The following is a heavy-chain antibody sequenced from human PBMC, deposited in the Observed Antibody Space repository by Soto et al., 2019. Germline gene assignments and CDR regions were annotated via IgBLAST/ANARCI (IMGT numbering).Heavy chain of an antibody. CDR1: GFTFSTYA. CDR2: ISGSGRST. J-gene: IGHJ4*02. D-gene: IGHD3-10*01. V-gene: IGHV3-23*01. CDR3: VRQSSLLDY. Sequence: EVQLLESGGGLIQPGGSLRLSCAASGFTFSTYAMSWVRQAPGKGLEWVSSISGSGRSTYYTDSVKGRFTISRDNSKNTLFLQMNSLRAEDTAIYYCVRQSSLLDYWGQGTLVTVSS.